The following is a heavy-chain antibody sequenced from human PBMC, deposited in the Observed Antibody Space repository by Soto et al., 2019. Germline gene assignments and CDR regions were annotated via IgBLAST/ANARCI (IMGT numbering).Heavy chain of an antibody. J-gene: IGHJ4*02. Sequence: EVQLLESGGDLVQPGGSLRLSFVASGFTFSNDDLSWVRQASGKGLEWVSAITAGGFNTYYADSVKGRFTISRDNSKNTLYLQMNSLRAEDTAVYYCAKNIGGFSGYANFDYWGQGTLVTVSS. D-gene: IGHD5-12*01. V-gene: IGHV3-23*01. CDR2: ITAGGFNT. CDR1: GFTFSNDD. CDR3: AKNIGGFSGYANFDY.